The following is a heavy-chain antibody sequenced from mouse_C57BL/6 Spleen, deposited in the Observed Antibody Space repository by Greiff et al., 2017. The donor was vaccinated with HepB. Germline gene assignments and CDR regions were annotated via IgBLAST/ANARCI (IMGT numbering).Heavy chain of an antibody. J-gene: IGHJ1*03. CDR3: ARYYDYDEGYFDF. Sequence: VQLQQSGPELVKPGASVKISCKASGYSFTDYNMNWVKQSNGKSLEWIGVINPNYGTTSYNQKFKGKASLPVDQSSSAAYMPLNRLTSEDSAFYYCARYYDYDEGYFDFWGTGTTVTVSS. CDR2: INPNYGTT. D-gene: IGHD2-4*01. V-gene: IGHV1-39*01. CDR1: GYSFTDYN.